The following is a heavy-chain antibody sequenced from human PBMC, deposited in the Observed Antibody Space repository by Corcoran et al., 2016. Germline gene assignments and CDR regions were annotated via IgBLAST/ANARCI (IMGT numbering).Heavy chain of an antibody. J-gene: IGHJ4*02. CDR3: AKSGGDGYNFDY. Sequence: QVQLVQSGAEVKKPGSSVKVSCKISGGTFSSIAVNWVRQAPGQGLQWMGGIIPIFGTSNYAQNFQGRVTITADRSTFTAYMELSSLRSEDTAVYYCAKSGGDGYNFDYWGQGTLVTVSS. CDR2: IIPIFGTS. D-gene: IGHD3-16*01. CDR1: GGTFSSIA. V-gene: IGHV1-69*06.